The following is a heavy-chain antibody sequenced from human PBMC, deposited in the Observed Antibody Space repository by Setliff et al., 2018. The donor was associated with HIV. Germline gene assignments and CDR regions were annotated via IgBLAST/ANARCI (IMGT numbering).Heavy chain of an antibody. CDR1: GGSITNHY. J-gene: IGHJ4*02. CDR2: LYPSGNT. Sequence: SETLSLTCSVSGGSITNHYWSWVRQPPGKALEWIGLLYPSGNTNYNPSLESRLTISADRPNSQLSLKLTAVTAADAAVYYCTRARFTDGWSRYYFDSWGQGGQVTVS. D-gene: IGHD6-19*01. CDR3: TRARFTDGWSRYYFDS. V-gene: IGHV4-4*07.